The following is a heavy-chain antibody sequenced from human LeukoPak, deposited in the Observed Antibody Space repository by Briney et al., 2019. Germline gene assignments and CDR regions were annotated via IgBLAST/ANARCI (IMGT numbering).Heavy chain of an antibody. CDR1: GFSFSNYA. V-gene: IGHV3-30*04. J-gene: IGHJ4*02. D-gene: IGHD2-8*01. Sequence: RPGGSLRLSCTGSGFSFSNYAMHWVRQAPGKGLEWLTVISFEGRHKHYAQSVEGRFTVSRDNSKSTVYLQMSSLRPADTAVYYCARPRRDSFNGLFDYWGQGTLVTVSS. CDR2: ISFEGRHK. CDR3: ARPRRDSFNGLFDY.